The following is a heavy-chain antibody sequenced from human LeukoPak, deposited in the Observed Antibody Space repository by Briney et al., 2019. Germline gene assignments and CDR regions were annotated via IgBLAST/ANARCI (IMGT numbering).Heavy chain of an antibody. J-gene: IGHJ4*02. CDR1: GFTFSSYA. CDR3: AKDLGSSWTYYFDY. V-gene: IGHV3-23*01. D-gene: IGHD6-13*01. CDR2: ISGSGGST. Sequence: PGGSLRLSCAASGFTFSSYAMSWVRQAPGKGLEWASAISGSGGSTYYADSVKGRFTISRDNSKNTLYLQMNSLRAEDTAVYYCAKDLGSSWTYYFDYWGQGTLVTVSS.